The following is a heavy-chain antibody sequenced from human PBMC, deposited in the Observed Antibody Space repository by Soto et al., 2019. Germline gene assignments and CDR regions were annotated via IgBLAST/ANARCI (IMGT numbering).Heavy chain of an antibody. CDR1: GFGFDEYG. Sequence: EVYLVESGGGVVRPGGSLRLSCAASGFGFDEYGMSWVRQGPGKGLEWVSGINRHGDSTGYADSVKGRFTISRDNAKNSLNPQMSGMRAGAAGVYICARGHRWGYEYGDYGDSWGQGTLVTVSS. D-gene: IGHD4-17*01. CDR3: ARGHRWGYEYGDYGDS. CDR2: INRHGDST. V-gene: IGHV3-20*01. J-gene: IGHJ4*02.